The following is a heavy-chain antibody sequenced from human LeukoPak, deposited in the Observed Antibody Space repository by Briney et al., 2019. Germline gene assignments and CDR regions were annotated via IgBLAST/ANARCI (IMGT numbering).Heavy chain of an antibody. D-gene: IGHD2-15*01. CDR2: INPSGGST. Sequence: ASVKVSCKASGYTFTSYYMHWVRQAPGRGLEWMGIINPSGGSTSYAQKFQGRVTMTRDTSTSTVYMELSSLRSEDTAVYYCASVVVGDIAAFDIWGQGTMVTVSS. CDR1: GYTFTSYY. V-gene: IGHV1-46*01. J-gene: IGHJ3*02. CDR3: ASVVVGDIAAFDI.